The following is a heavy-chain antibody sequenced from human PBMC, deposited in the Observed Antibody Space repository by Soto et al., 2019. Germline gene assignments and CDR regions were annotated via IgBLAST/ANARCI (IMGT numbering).Heavy chain of an antibody. J-gene: IGHJ5*02. CDR3: ARETPYYYASVSYYSWFDP. V-gene: IGHV6-1*01. D-gene: IGHD3-10*01. CDR2: TYYRSKWYN. CDR1: GDSVSSNSAA. Sequence: QVQLQQSGPGLVKPSQTLSLTCAISGDSVSSNSAAWNWIRQSPSRGLEWLGRTYYRSKWYNDYAVSVKSRITINPDTSKTQFSLQLNSVTPAATAVYYCARETPYYYASVSYYSWFDPWGQGTLVTVSS.